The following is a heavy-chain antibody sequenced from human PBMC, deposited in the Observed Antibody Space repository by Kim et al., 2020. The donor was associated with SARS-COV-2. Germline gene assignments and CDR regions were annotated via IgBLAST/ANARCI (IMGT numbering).Heavy chain of an antibody. Sequence: GGSLRLSCAASGFTFSSYAMSWVRQAPGKGLEWVSAISGSGGSTYYADSVKGRFTISRDNSKNTLYLQMNSLRAEDTAVYYCAKARGNVLRFLEWLSPFDPWGQGTLVTASS. V-gene: IGHV3-23*01. D-gene: IGHD3-3*01. CDR1: GFTFSSYA. CDR2: ISGSGGST. J-gene: IGHJ5*02. CDR3: AKARGNVLRFLEWLSPFDP.